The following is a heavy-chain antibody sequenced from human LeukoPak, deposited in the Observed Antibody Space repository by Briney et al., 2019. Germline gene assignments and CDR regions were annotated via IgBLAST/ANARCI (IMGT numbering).Heavy chain of an antibody. V-gene: IGHV3-30-3*01. Sequence: GGSLRLSCAASGFTFSSYAMHWVRQAPGKGLEWVAVISYDGSNKYYADSVKGRFTISRDNSKNTLYLQMNSLRAEDTAVYYCARGAYDFWSGYMNVNWFDPWGQGTLVTVSS. D-gene: IGHD3-3*01. CDR2: ISYDGSNK. CDR1: GFTFSSYA. J-gene: IGHJ5*02. CDR3: ARGAYDFWSGYMNVNWFDP.